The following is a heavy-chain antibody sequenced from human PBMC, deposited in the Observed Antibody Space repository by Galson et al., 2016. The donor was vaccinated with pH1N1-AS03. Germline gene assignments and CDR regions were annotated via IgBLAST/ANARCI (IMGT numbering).Heavy chain of an antibody. CDR2: IYSGVSADT. CDR3: ARTSGYSSHWALDI. J-gene: IGHJ3*02. V-gene: IGHV5-51*01. D-gene: IGHD5-18*01. Sequence: QSGAEVKKPGESLKISCKGSGYSFVSYWIGWVRQMPGKGLEWMGVIYSGVSADTRYSPSFQGQVTISADKSISTAYLQWSSLKASDSAIYYCARTSGYSSHWALDIWGQGTIVTVSS. CDR1: GYSFVSYW.